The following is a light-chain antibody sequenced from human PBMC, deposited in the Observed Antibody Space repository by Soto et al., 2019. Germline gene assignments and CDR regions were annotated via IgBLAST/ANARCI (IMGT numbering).Light chain of an antibody. CDR2: AAS. CDR3: QQLYNYPRT. Sequence: DIQLTQSPSFLSASVGDRVTITCRASQGISSYLAWYQQKPGKAPDVLIYAASSLQTGLPSRFSGSGSGTEFPLTISSLQAEDYATYYCQQLYNYPRTFGQGSKLDI. V-gene: IGKV1-9*01. J-gene: IGKJ2*01. CDR1: QGISSY.